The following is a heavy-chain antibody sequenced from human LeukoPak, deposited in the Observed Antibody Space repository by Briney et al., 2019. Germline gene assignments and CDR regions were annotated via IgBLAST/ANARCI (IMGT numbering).Heavy chain of an antibody. Sequence: GGSLRLSCAASGFTFSSYSMNWVRQAPGKGLEWVSSISSSSSYIYYADSVKGRFTISRDNAKNSLYLQMNSLRAEDTAVYYCARGQTYYDILTGYRFDYWGQGTLVTVSS. D-gene: IGHD3-9*01. V-gene: IGHV3-21*01. CDR2: ISSSSSYI. CDR3: ARGQTYYDILTGYRFDY. J-gene: IGHJ4*02. CDR1: GFTFSSYS.